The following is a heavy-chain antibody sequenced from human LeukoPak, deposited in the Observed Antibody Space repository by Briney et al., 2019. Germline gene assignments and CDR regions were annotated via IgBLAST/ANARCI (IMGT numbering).Heavy chain of an antibody. CDR3: AGDLIAAAGNH. V-gene: IGHV4-39*07. J-gene: IGHJ4*02. CDR1: GGSISSSSYY. CDR2: IYYSGST. D-gene: IGHD6-13*01. Sequence: SETLSLTCTVSGGSISSSSYYWGWIRQPPGKGLEWIGSIYYSGSTYYNPSLKSRVTISVDTSKNQFSMKLSSVTAAETAVYYCAGDLIAAAGNHWGQGTLVTVSS.